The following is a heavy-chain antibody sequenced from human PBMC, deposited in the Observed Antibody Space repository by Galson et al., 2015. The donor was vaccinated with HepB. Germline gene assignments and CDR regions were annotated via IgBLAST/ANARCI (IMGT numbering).Heavy chain of an antibody. V-gene: IGHV3-7*01. CDR3: AREEAGDFWSGYYATYYYYYMDG. CDR2: IKEDASEK. D-gene: IGHD3-3*01. CDR1: GFTFSSYS. J-gene: IGHJ6*03. Sequence: SPRLSCAASGFTFSSYSMSWVRQAPGKGLEWVANIKEDASEKYYVDSVKGRFTISRDNAKNSLYLQMNSLRAGDTAVYYCAREEAGDFWSGYYATYYYYYMDGWGKGTTVTVSS.